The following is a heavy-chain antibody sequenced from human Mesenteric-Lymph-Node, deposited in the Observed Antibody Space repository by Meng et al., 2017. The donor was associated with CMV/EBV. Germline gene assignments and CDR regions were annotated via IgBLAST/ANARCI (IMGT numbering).Heavy chain of an antibody. Sequence: SCAISGDSVSSNSVAWNWIRQSPSRGLEWLGRTYSRSRWYNDYQISVKSRLIINPDTTNNQFSLHLKSVTPDDAALYYCVRQKDDAFDVWDQGTMVTVSS. V-gene: IGHV6-1*01. J-gene: IGHJ3*01. CDR1: GDSVSSNSVA. CDR3: VRQKDDAFDV. CDR2: TYSRSRWYN.